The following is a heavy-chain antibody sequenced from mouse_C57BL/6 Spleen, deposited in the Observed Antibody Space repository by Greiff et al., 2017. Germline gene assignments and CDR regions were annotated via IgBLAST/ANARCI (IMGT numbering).Heavy chain of an antibody. CDR3: ARSYDSFMDY. Sequence: EVQLQQSGPELVKPGASVKISCKASGYTFTDYYMNWVKQSHGKSLEWIGDINPNNGGTSYNQKFKGKATLTVDKSSSTAYMELRSLTSEDSAVYYCARSYDSFMDYWGQGTSVTVSS. CDR2: INPNNGGT. V-gene: IGHV1-26*01. CDR1: GYTFTDYY. J-gene: IGHJ4*01. D-gene: IGHD2-4*01.